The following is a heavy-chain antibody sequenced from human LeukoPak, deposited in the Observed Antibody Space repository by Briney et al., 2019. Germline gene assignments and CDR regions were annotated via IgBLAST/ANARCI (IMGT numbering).Heavy chain of an antibody. Sequence: GGSLRLSCAASGFNFNNAWMAWVRQVPGKGLEWVGRIKSVNDGGTTDYAASVKGRFTISRDNSQDTLYLQMNSLKTEETAVYYCVTAKMGYWGHGTLVTVSS. J-gene: IGHJ4*01. D-gene: IGHD2-8*01. CDR1: GFNFNNAW. V-gene: IGHV3-15*01. CDR2: IKSVNDGGTT. CDR3: VTAKMGY.